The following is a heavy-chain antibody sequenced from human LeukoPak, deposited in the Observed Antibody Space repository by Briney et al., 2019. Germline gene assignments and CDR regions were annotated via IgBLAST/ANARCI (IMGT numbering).Heavy chain of an antibody. CDR2: FSYSGTT. J-gene: IGHJ4*02. CDR1: GDSVRSDSHY. Sequence: PSQTLSFTCTVSGDSVRSDSHYWAWIRQPPGKGLGWIGSFSYSGTTYLNPSLKSRITVSVDTFTDQFSLKLNSMTAADTAVYFCARGPPDKGGFDFWGQGTLVAVST. D-gene: IGHD1-14*01. V-gene: IGHV4-39*07. CDR3: ARGPPDKGGFDF.